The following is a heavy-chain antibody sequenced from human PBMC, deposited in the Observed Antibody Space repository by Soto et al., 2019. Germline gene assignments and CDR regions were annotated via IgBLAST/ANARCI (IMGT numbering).Heavy chain of an antibody. J-gene: IGHJ3*02. CDR1: GFTFSSSA. D-gene: IGHD6-13*01. CDR3: AKGILVKPPGTRAFDI. Sequence: EVQLLESGGGLVQPGGSLRLSCAASGFTFSSSAMSWVRQAPGKGLEWVSTLGGSGGTYYADSVKGRFTISRDNSNNALYLQMHSLRAGDTAVYYCAKGILVKPPGTRAFDIWGQGTMVIVSS. CDR2: LGGSGGT. V-gene: IGHV3-23*01.